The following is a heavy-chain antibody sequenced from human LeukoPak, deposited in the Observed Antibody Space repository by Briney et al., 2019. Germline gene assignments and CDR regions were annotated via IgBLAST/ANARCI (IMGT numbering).Heavy chain of an antibody. V-gene: IGHV3-30*02. CDR2: IRYDGSDK. D-gene: IGHD3-16*01. J-gene: IGHJ3*01. Sequence: GGSLRLSCAASGFTFRTYGMHWVRQAPGKGLEWVTFIRYDGSDKYYADSVKGRFTISRDNSKNTLFLQINSLRVADTAVYYCAKRADYYDSSRALYEALDLWGQGTMVPVSS. CDR1: GFTFRTYG. CDR3: AKRADYYDSSRALYEALDL.